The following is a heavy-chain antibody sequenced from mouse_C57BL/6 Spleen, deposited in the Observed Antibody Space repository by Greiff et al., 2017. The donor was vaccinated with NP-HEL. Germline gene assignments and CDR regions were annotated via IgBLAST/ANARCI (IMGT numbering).Heavy chain of an antibody. D-gene: IGHD2-14*01. CDR1: GYTFTSYW. J-gene: IGHJ2*01. CDR3: ARRAGTYYFDY. Sequence: QVQLQQPGAELVKPGASVKLSCKASGYTFTSYWMQWVKQRPGQGLEWIGEIDPSDSYTNYNQKFKGKATLTVDTSSSTAYMQLSSLTSEDSAVYYCARRAGTYYFDYWGQGTTLTVSS. CDR2: IDPSDSYT. V-gene: IGHV1-50*01.